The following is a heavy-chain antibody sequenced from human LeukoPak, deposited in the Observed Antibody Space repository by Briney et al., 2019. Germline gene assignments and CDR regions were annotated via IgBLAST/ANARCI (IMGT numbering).Heavy chain of an antibody. CDR2: ISAYNGNT. CDR3: ARDPKGTHMVRGAPFDY. D-gene: IGHD3-10*01. V-gene: IGHV1-18*01. CDR1: GYTFTSYG. J-gene: IGHJ4*02. Sequence: ASVKVSCKCSGYTFTSYGISWVRQAPGQGLEWMGWISAYNGNTNYAQKLQGRVTMNTDTSTRTAYMELRRLRSDDTAVYYCARDPKGTHMVRGAPFDYWGQGTLVTVSS.